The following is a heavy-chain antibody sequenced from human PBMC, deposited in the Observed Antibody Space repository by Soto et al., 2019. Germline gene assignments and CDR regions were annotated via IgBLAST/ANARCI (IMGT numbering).Heavy chain of an antibody. CDR1: GFSLTTDRVG. Sequence: QITLKESGPTLVKPTQTLTLTCTFSGFSLTTDRVGVGWIRQPPGEALEWLAVIYWDDSKTYRPSLESRLTITRETSKNQVALTMSTMASLDTATYYCAHAYGGRSLYWGQGTLVTVSS. V-gene: IGHV2-5*02. D-gene: IGHD1-26*01. CDR3: AHAYGGRSLY. J-gene: IGHJ4*02. CDR2: IYWDDSK.